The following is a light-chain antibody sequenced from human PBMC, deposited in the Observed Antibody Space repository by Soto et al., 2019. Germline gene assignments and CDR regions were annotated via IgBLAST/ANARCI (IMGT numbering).Light chain of an antibody. CDR3: QHRGRWPRT. V-gene: IGKV3-11*01. CDR1: ESVNDY. J-gene: IGKJ2*01. CDR2: GAS. Sequence: EIVLTQSPATLSLSPGERATLSCRASESVNDYLAWYQQKPGQAPRLLIYGASNGATGIPVRFSGSGSGTDFTLTISSLEPEDFAVYYCQHRGRWPRTFGQGTKLEI.